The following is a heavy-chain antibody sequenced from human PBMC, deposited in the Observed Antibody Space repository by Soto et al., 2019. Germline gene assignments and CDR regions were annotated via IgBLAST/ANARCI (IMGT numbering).Heavy chain of an antibody. CDR1: GYAFTSCY. Sequence: GASVKVSWKACGYAFTSCYMRWVRQAHGQGLEWMGIINPSGGSTSYAQKFQGRVTMTRDTSTSTVYMELSSLRSEDTAVYYCARFPARVGDDFWSGYSYYFDYWGQGTLVTVSS. J-gene: IGHJ4*02. D-gene: IGHD3-3*01. CDR2: INPSGGST. V-gene: IGHV1-46*01. CDR3: ARFPARVGDDFWSGYSYYFDY.